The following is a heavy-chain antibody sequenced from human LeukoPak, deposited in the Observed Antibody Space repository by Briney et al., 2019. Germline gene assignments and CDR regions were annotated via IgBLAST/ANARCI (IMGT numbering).Heavy chain of an antibody. D-gene: IGHD4-23*01. V-gene: IGHV1-18*01. J-gene: IGHJ4*02. Sequence: ASVNVSCKASGYTFTSYGIGWVRQAPGQGLEWMGWISTYNGNTNYAQILQGRVTVTTDTSTSTAYMESRSLTSDDTAVYYCAKRSDYGDNWNYFDYWGQGTLVTVSS. CDR2: ISTYNGNT. CDR3: AKRSDYGDNWNYFDY. CDR1: GYTFTSYG.